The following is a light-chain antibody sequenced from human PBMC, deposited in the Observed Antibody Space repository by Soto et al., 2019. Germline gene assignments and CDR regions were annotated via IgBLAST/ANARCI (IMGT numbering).Light chain of an antibody. CDR2: GAS. J-gene: IGKJ1*01. CDR1: QSVRSN. V-gene: IGKV3-15*01. Sequence: DIVMTQSPAPLSVSPGERAILSCRSSQSVRSNLAWYQHKPGQAPRLLMYGASTRATGIPARFSGSGSGTDFTLTISRLEPEDFAVYYCQQYGNSPQTLGQGTKVDI. CDR3: QQYGNSPQT.